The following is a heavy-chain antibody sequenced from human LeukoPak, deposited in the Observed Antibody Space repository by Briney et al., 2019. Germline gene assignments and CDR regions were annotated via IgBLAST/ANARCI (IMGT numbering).Heavy chain of an antibody. D-gene: IGHD4-17*01. Sequence: PRGALRLSCAASGVSLSRYVMSWVRPAPGEGLGWVSYISISGSTIYYADSVNGRFTITRDNTKNSLYLQMNSQRAEDTAVYYCARDGYGDYPTYYDYYMDVWGKGTTITVSS. CDR2: ISISGSTI. J-gene: IGHJ6*03. CDR3: ARDGYGDYPTYYDYYMDV. CDR1: GVSLSRYV. V-gene: IGHV3-48*03.